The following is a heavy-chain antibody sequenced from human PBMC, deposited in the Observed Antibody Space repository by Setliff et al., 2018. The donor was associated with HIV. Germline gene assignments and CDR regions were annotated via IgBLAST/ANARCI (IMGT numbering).Heavy chain of an antibody. CDR3: MTDLRDTISGVEFDP. J-gene: IGHJ5*02. D-gene: IGHD3-3*01. V-gene: IGHV3-15*01. Sequence: GGSLRLSCAAPGFTFSNAWMSWVRQAPGKGLEWVGRIKSKADGGTIDYAAPVKGRFTISRDDSKNTLYVQMNGLKTEDTAVYYCMTDLRDTISGVEFDPWGQGTLVTVSS. CDR1: GFTFSNAW. CDR2: IKSKADGGTI.